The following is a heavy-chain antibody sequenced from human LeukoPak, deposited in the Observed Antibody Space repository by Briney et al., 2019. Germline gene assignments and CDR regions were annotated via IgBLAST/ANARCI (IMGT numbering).Heavy chain of an antibody. V-gene: IGHV3-23*01. CDR3: ARHSRGRWYVFDY. Sequence: PGGSLRLSCAASGFTFSSYAMSWVRQAPGKGLEWVSGISGGGGNTYYADSEKGRFTISRDKSNNTLYLQMNGLRAEYTGVYYCARHSRGRWYVFDYWGQGTVVTVSS. D-gene: IGHD6-13*01. CDR2: ISGGGGNT. J-gene: IGHJ4*02. CDR1: GFTFSSYA.